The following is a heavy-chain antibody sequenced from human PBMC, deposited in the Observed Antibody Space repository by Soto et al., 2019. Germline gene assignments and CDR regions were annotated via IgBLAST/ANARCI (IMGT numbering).Heavy chain of an antibody. V-gene: IGHV4-59*08. J-gene: IGHJ6*02. CDR3: ARQGFGALHGLVDV. CDR2: INYSGGT. D-gene: IGHD3-10*01. CDR1: GGSLRSYY. Sequence: QVQLQESGPRLVKPSETLSLTCTVSGGSLRSYYCSWFRQPPGKGLEWVGYINYSGGTFYNPSLKRRDPMSVATSTNQYPLMVTSVTATDTAVYYCARQGFGALHGLVDVWGQGTTVTVSS.